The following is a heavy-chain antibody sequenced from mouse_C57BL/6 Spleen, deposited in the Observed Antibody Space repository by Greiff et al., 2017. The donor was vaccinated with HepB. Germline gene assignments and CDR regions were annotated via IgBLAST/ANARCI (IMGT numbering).Heavy chain of an antibody. CDR1: GYAFSNYL. D-gene: IGHD2-4*01. J-gene: IGHJ4*01. V-gene: IGHV1-54*01. CDR3: ARRMIYYDYEDYAMDY. CDR2: INPGSGGT. Sequence: VQLQQSGAELVRPGTSVKVSCKASGYAFSNYLIERVKQRPGQGLEWIGVINPGSGGTNYNEKFKGKATLTADKSSSTAYMQLSSLTSEDSAVYFCARRMIYYDYEDYAMDYWGQGTSVTVSS.